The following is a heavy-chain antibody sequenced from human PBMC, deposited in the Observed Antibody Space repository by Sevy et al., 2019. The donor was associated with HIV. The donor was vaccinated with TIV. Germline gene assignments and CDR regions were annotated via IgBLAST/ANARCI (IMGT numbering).Heavy chain of an antibody. V-gene: IGHV3-30-3*01. CDR3: ARDRDYDFWSGYSTHFDS. Sequence: GGSLRLSCAASGFTFSSYAMHWVRQAPGKGLEWVAVISYDGSNKYCADSVKGRFTISRDNSKNTLYLQMNSLRAEDTAVYYCARDRDYDFWSGYSTHFDSWGQGTLVTVSS. D-gene: IGHD3-3*01. CDR1: GFTFSSYA. CDR2: ISYDGSNK. J-gene: IGHJ4*02.